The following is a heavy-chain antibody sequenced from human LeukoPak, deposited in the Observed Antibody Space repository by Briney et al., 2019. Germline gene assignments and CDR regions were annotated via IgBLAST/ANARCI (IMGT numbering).Heavy chain of an antibody. J-gene: IGHJ6*03. CDR2: IYYSGST. CDR1: GGSISSYY. Sequence: KPSETLSLTRTVSGGSISSYYWSWIRQPPGKGLEWIGYIYYSGSTNYNPSLKSRVTISVDTSKNQFSLKLSSVTAADTAVYYCARVHYDSSGYYFDYYYYYMDVWGKGTTVTVSS. CDR3: ARVHYDSSGYYFDYYYYYMDV. V-gene: IGHV4-59*01. D-gene: IGHD3-22*01.